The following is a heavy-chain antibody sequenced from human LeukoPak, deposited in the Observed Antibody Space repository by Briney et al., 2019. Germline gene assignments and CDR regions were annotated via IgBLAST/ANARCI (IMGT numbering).Heavy chain of an antibody. CDR1: GFTFSSYA. CDR3: AKVGDYDYVWGSYRLYYFDY. V-gene: IGHV3-23*01. CDR2: ISGSGGST. Sequence: PGGSLRLSCAASGFTFSSYAMSWVRQAPGKGLEWVSAISGSGGSTYYADSVKGRFTISRDNSKNAVYLQMNSLRAEDTAVYYCAKVGDYDYVWGSYRLYYFDYWGQGTLVTVSS. D-gene: IGHD3-16*02. J-gene: IGHJ4*02.